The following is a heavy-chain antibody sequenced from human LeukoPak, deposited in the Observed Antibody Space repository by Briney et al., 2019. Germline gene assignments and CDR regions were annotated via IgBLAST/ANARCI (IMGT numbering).Heavy chain of an antibody. CDR2: IKNAGIDT. Sequence: GGSLRLSCVGSGFMFSNYYMYWVRQAPGKGLVWVSRIKNAGIDTIYADSVKGRFTVSRDNAKNTVYWQMSSLRAEDTAVYYCARGGYGHNMDVWGEGTTVTVSS. CDR1: GFMFSNYY. CDR3: ARGGYGHNMDV. J-gene: IGHJ6*03. D-gene: IGHD3-10*01. V-gene: IGHV3-74*01.